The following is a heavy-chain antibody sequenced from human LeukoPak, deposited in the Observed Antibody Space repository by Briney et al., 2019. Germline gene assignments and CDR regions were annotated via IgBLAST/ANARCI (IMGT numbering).Heavy chain of an antibody. V-gene: IGHV4-39*01. J-gene: IGHJ5*02. CDR2: IYYSGST. D-gene: IGHD1-26*01. CDR1: GGSISSSSYY. Sequence: SETLSPTCTVSGGSISSSSYYWGWIRQPPGKGLEWIGSIYYSGSTYYNPSLKSRVTISVDTSKNQFSLKLSSVTAADTAVYYCARLLRIVGATRANNWFDPWGQGTLVTVSS. CDR3: ARLLRIVGATRANNWFDP.